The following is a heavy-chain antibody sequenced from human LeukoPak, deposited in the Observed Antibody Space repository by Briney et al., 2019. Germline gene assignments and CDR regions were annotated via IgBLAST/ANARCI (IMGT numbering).Heavy chain of an antibody. D-gene: IGHD6-13*01. CDR3: ARDIRGAAAPGY. Sequence: SETLSLTCTVSGGSISSGDYYWSWIRQPPGKGLEWIGYIYYSGSTYYNPSLKSRVTISVDTSKNQFSLKLSSVTAADTAVYYCARDIRGAAAPGYWGQGTLVTVSS. CDR1: GGSISSGDYY. V-gene: IGHV4-30-4*02. CDR2: IYYSGST. J-gene: IGHJ4*02.